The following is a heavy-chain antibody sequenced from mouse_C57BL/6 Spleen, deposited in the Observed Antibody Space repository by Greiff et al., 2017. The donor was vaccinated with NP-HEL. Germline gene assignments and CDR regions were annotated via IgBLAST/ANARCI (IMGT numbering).Heavy chain of an antibody. CDR2: ISDGGSYT. Sequence: EVQLVESGGGLVKPGGSLKLSCAASGFTFSSYAMSWVRQTPEKRLEWVATISDGGSYTYYPDNVKGRFTISRDNAKNNLYLQMSHLKSEVTAMYYCARDEGWSYFDYWGQGTTLTVSS. V-gene: IGHV5-4*01. D-gene: IGHD2-3*01. CDR3: ARDEGWSYFDY. CDR1: GFTFSSYA. J-gene: IGHJ2*01.